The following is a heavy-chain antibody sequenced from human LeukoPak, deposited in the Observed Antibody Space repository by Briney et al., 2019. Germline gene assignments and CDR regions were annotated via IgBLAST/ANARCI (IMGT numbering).Heavy chain of an antibody. J-gene: IGHJ6*03. D-gene: IGHD3-3*01. CDR3: AKSLEVLRFLEKPLYYYYYYMDV. CDR1: GFSFSTNW. V-gene: IGHV3-23*01. CDR2: ISGSGGST. Sequence: GGSLRLSCVVSGFSFSTNWMTWVRQAPGKGLEWVSAISGSGGSTYYADSVKGRFTISRDNSKNTLYLQMNSLRAEDTAVYYCAKSLEVLRFLEKPLYYYYYYMDVWGKGTTVTVSS.